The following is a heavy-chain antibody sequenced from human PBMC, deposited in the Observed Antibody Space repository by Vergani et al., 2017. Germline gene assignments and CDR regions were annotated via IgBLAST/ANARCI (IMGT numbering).Heavy chain of an antibody. CDR3: ARISGGSAPYLHY. D-gene: IGHD2-15*01. J-gene: IGHJ1*01. V-gene: IGHV3-7*01. CDR2: IKRDGTDT. CDR1: GFTFGDYY. Sequence: EVHLEESGGGLVQPGGSLRLSCAASGFTFGDYYMAWIRLAPGKGLDWVASIKRDGTDTFYVDSVKGRFTISRDNAKTTLYLQMNSLRDEDRGVYYCARISGGSAPYLHYWGQGTLVTVAS.